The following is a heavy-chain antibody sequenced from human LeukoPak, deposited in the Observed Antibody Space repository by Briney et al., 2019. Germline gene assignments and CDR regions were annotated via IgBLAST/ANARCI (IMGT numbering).Heavy chain of an antibody. J-gene: IGHJ5*02. CDR1: GFTFSSYA. D-gene: IGHD3-3*01. CDR3: ARKTRMTIFGVVTRWFDP. V-gene: IGHV3-48*03. CDR2: ISSINSGSNI. Sequence: QPGRSLRLSCAASGFTFSSYAMHWVRQAPGQGLEWVSGISSINSGSNIYYADSVKGRFTISRDNDKNSLYLQMNSLRAEDTAVYYCARKTRMTIFGVVTRWFDPWGQGTLVTVSS.